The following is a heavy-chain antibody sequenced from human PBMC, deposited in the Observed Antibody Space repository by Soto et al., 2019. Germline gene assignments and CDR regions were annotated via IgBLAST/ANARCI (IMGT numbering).Heavy chain of an antibody. CDR3: ATTPGNSDFDY. CDR2: INAGNGNT. D-gene: IGHD4-4*01. J-gene: IGHJ4*02. Sequence: QVQLVQSGAEVKKPGASVKVSCKASGYTFTSYAMHWVRQAPGQRLEWMGWINAGNGNTKYSQKFQGRVTIIRDTSASTAYMELSSLRSEDTAVYYCATTPGNSDFDYWGQGTLVTVSS. CDR1: GYTFTSYA. V-gene: IGHV1-3*01.